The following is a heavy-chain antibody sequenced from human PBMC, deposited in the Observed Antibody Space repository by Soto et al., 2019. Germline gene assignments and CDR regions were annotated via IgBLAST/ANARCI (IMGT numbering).Heavy chain of an antibody. CDR3: ARVGGSGWDWYFDL. D-gene: IGHD6-19*01. Sequence: ASVKVSCKASGYTFTSYAMHWVRQAPGQRLEWMGWINAGNGNTKYSQKFQGRVTITRDTSASTAYMELSSLRSEDTAVYYCARVGGSGWDWYFDLWGRGTLVTVSS. CDR2: INAGNGNT. V-gene: IGHV1-3*01. CDR1: GYTFTSYA. J-gene: IGHJ2*01.